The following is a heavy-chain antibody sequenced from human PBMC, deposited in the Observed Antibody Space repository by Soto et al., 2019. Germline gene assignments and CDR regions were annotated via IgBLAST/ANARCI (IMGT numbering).Heavy chain of an antibody. CDR2: ISYDGSNK. J-gene: IGHJ6*02. V-gene: IGHV3-30-3*01. CDR1: GFTFSSYA. CDR3: ARSPGIAAAGMNLGMDV. D-gene: IGHD6-13*01. Sequence: GGSLRLSCAASGFTFSSYAMHWVRQAPGKGLEWVAVISYDGSNKYYADSVKGRFTISRDNSKNTLYLQMNSLRAEDTAVYYCARSPGIAAAGMNLGMDVWGQGTTVTVSS.